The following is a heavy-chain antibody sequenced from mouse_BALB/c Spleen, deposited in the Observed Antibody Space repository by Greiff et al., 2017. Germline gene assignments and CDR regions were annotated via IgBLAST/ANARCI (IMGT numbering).Heavy chain of an antibody. CDR3: TRDY. V-gene: IGHV1-15*01. J-gene: IGHJ3*01. CDR2: IDPETGGT. CDR1: GYTFTDYE. Sequence: QVQLQQSGAELVRPGASVTLSCKASGYTFTDYEMHWVKQTPVHGLEWIGAIDPETGGTAYNQKFKGKATLTADKSSSTAYMELRSLTSEDSAVYYCTRDYWGQGTLVTVSA.